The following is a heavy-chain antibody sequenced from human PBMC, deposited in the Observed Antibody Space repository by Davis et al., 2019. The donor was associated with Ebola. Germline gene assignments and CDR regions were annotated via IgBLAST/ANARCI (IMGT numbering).Heavy chain of an antibody. CDR3: AKQGGNWGSYFDY. D-gene: IGHD7-27*01. CDR2: NSASGSNT. CDR1: GFTFSSYA. Sequence: PGGSLRLSCAASGFTFSSYAMSWVRQAPGKGLEWVSANSASGSNTHYADSVKGRFTISRDKSKNTLYLQMNGLRAEDTAVYYCAKQGGNWGSYFDYWGQGTLVTVSS. J-gene: IGHJ4*02. V-gene: IGHV3-23*01.